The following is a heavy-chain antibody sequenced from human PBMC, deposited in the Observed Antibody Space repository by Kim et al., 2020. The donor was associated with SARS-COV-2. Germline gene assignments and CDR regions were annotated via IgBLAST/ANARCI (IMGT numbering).Heavy chain of an antibody. J-gene: IGHJ4*02. V-gene: IGHV4-59*08. CDR3: ARHGITTILYYFDY. D-gene: IGHD3-22*01. Sequence: NPAHKSRVTISVDTSKNQFSLKLSSVTAADTAVYYCARHGITTILYYFDYWGQGTLVTVSS.